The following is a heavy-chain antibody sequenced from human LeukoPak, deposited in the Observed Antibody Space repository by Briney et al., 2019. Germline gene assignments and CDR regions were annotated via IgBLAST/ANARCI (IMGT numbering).Heavy chain of an antibody. D-gene: IGHD1/OR15-1a*01. J-gene: IGHJ4*02. CDR2: INPRDGTS. CDR1: GYTFTSNY. Sequence: ASVKVSCKASGYTFTSNYMHWVRQSPGQGLEWMGIINPRDGTSTYAQEFKGRVTMTRDTSTSTVYMELSSLRSEDTAVYFCARRPVRTIRDYFDYWGQGTLVTVSS. CDR3: ARRPVRTIRDYFDY. V-gene: IGHV1-46*01.